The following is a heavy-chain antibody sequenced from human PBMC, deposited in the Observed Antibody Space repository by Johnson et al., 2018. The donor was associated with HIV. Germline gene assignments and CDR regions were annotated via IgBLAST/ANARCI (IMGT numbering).Heavy chain of an antibody. CDR2: IRSKSYGGST. CDR3: THYSGSFYMGAFDI. J-gene: IGHJ3*02. V-gene: IGHV3-49*04. CDR1: GFTFGDYG. D-gene: IGHD1-26*01. Sequence: VQLVESGGGLVQPGRSLRLSCTASGFTFGDYGMSWVRQAPGKGLEWVGFIRSKSYGGSTEYAASVKGRFTISRDDSKRIAYLQMNSLKTEDTALYYCTHYSGSFYMGAFDIWGQGTMVTVSS.